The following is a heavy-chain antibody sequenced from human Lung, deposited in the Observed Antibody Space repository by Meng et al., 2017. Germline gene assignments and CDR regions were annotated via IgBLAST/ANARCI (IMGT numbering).Heavy chain of an antibody. CDR3: ARGLGEAVVPRTMFDY. D-gene: IGHD2-2*01. Sequence: QMREAGPGRVDPPGTLSLTCCVSGGSISSSNWWSWVRQPPGKGLEWIGEIYHSGGTKYNPSLKSRVTISVDKSKNQFSLKLSSVTAADTAVYYCARGLGEAVVPRTMFDYWGQGTLVTVSS. CDR1: GGSISSSNW. CDR2: IYHSGGT. V-gene: IGHV4-4*03. J-gene: IGHJ4*02.